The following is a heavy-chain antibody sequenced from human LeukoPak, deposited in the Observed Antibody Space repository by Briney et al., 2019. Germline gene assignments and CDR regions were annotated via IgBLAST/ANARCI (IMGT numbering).Heavy chain of an antibody. CDR2: INPNSGGT. J-gene: IGHJ5*02. CDR3: ARGGGFSSYGSGTYRWSDQNWFDP. V-gene: IGHV1-2*02. D-gene: IGHD3-10*01. CDR1: GYTFTGYY. Sequence: ASVKVSCKSSGYTFTGYYMHWVRQAPGQGLEWMGWINPNSGGTKYAQKFQGRVTMTRDTSITTAYMELSRLRSDDTAVYYCARGGGFSSYGSGTYRWSDQNWFDPWGQGTLVTVSS.